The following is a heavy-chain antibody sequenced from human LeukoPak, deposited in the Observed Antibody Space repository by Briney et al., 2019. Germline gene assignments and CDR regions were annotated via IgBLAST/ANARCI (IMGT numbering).Heavy chain of an antibody. CDR1: GFTFSSYS. CDR3: ARGIDYDILTGYNY. J-gene: IGHJ4*02. CDR2: ISSSSSYI. V-gene: IGHV3-21*01. Sequence: GGSLRLSRAASGFTFSSYSMNWVRQAPGKGLEWVSSISSSSSYIYYADSVKGRFTISRDNAKNSLYLQMNSLRAEDTAVYYCARGIDYDILTGYNYWGQGTLVTVSS. D-gene: IGHD3-9*01.